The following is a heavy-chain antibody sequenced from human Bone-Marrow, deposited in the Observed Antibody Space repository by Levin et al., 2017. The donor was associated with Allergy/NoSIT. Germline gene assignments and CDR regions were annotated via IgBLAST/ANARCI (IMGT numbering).Heavy chain of an antibody. D-gene: IGHD1-26*01. CDR1: GFIFNNYA. CDR2: ITGGGGGSA. J-gene: IGHJ6*02. Sequence: RPGGSLRLSCAGTGFIFNNYAMSWVRQAPGKGLEWVSTITGGGGGSAYFADYVEGRFTISRDTSENTLYLQMNSLRAEDTAVYYCARSPSTSGSYGMDVWGRGTTVTVSS. V-gene: IGHV3-23*01. CDR3: ARSPSTSGSYGMDV.